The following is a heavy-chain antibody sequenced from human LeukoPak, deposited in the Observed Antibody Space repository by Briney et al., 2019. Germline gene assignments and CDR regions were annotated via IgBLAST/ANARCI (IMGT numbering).Heavy chain of an antibody. Sequence: GGSLRLSCAASGFTFSSYGMHWVRQAPGKGLEWVSAISGSGGSTYYADSVKGRFTISEDNSKNTLYLQMNSLRAEDTAVYYCAKDDYGDPGYFQHWGQGTLVTVSS. V-gene: IGHV3-23*01. D-gene: IGHD4-17*01. CDR1: GFTFSSYG. J-gene: IGHJ1*01. CDR2: ISGSGGST. CDR3: AKDDYGDPGYFQH.